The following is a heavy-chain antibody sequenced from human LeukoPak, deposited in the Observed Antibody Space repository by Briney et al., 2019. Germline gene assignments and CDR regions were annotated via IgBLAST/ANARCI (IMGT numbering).Heavy chain of an antibody. V-gene: IGHV4-59*01. CDR2: IFYNEGT. J-gene: IGHJ3*02. CDR3: VKSNSRYQPWTLDI. D-gene: IGHD2-2*01. CDR1: SGSFRTYY. Sequence: SETLSLTCTVSSGSFRTYYWSWIRQPPGKGLEGIGYIFYNEGTSYNPPLKSRVTISGDTSKNQLSLKVNSVTAADTAMYYCVKSNSRYQPWTLDIWGRGTMVTVSS.